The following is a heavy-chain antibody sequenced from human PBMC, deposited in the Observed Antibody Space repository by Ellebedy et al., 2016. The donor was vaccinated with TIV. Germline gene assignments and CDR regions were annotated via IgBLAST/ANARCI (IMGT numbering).Heavy chain of an antibody. J-gene: IGHJ4*02. CDR3: ARGGRPYYDILTGYSFPQHFDY. V-gene: IGHV1-18*01. CDR2: ISGLNGKT. D-gene: IGHD3-9*01. CDR1: GYTFTSYG. Sequence: AASVKVSCKTSGYTFTSYGVSWVRQAPGQGLEWMGWISGLNGKTKYARTVQGRVTLTTDTAARTVYMELTSLRSDDTAVYYCARGGRPYYDILTGYSFPQHFDYWGQGTLVTVSS.